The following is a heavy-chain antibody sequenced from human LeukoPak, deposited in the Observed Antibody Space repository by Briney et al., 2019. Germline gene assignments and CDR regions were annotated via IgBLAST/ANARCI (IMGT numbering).Heavy chain of an antibody. V-gene: IGHV3-53*01. CDR3: ARDDRRLTGSAFDI. J-gene: IGHJ3*02. CDR1: GFTVSSNY. Sequence: GGSLRLSCAASGFTVSSNYMSWVRQAPGKGLEWVSVIYSGGSTYYADSVKGRFTISRDNSKNTLYLQMNSLRAEDTAVYYCARDDRRLTGSAFDIWGQGTMVTVSS. D-gene: IGHD7-27*01. CDR2: IYSGGST.